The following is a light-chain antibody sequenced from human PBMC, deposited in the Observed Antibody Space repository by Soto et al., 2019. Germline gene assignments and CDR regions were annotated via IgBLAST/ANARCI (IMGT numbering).Light chain of an antibody. CDR1: QDISNY. V-gene: IGKV1-33*01. CDR2: DAS. CDR3: QQYDNLPLT. Sequence: DIQMTHSPSSLSASVGDIVTITCQASQDISNYLNWYQQKPGKAPKLLIYDASNLETGVPSRFSGSGSGTDFTSTISSLQPEDIATYYCQQYDNLPLTFGGGTKVDIK. J-gene: IGKJ4*01.